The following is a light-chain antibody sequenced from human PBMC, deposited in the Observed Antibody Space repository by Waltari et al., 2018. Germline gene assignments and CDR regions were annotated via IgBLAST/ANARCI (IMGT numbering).Light chain of an antibody. CDR3: QQHTNWPPEVA. CDR2: DAS. V-gene: IGKV3-11*01. CDR1: QSVSGS. Sequence: EIVLTQSPATLSLSPGERATRSCRASQSVSGSLVWYQQKPGQAPRLLIYDASNRATGIPARFSGSGSGTDFTLTISSLEAEDFAVYYCQQHTNWPPEVAFGGGTKVEIK. J-gene: IGKJ4*01.